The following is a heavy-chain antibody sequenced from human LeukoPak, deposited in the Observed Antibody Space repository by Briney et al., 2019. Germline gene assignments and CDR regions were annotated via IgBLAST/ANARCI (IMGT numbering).Heavy chain of an antibody. J-gene: IGHJ4*02. V-gene: IGHV3-30*03. Sequence: GRSLRLSCAASGFTFSSYGMHWVRQAPGKGLEWVAVISYDGSNEYYADSVKGRFTISRDNSKNTLYLQMNSLRAEDTAVYYCARDGLGIDYWGQGTLVTVSS. CDR1: GFTFSSYG. CDR3: ARDGLGIDY. D-gene: IGHD3-10*01. CDR2: ISYDGSNE.